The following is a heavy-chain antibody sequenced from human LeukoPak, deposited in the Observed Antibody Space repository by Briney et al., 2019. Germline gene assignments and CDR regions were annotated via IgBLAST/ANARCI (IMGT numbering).Heavy chain of an antibody. V-gene: IGHV4-59*08. CDR2: IYYSGST. J-gene: IGHJ4*02. CDR1: GGSISSYY. Sequence: SGTLSLTCTVSGGSISSYYWSWIRQPPGKGLEWIGYIYYSGSTNYNPSLKSQVTISVDTSKNQFSLKLSSVTAADTAVYYCARLRKEQWLVPDFDYWGQGTLVTVSS. CDR3: ARLRKEQWLVPDFDY. D-gene: IGHD6-19*01.